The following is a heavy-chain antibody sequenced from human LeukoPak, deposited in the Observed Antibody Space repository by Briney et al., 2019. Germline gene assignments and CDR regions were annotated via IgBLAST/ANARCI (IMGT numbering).Heavy chain of an antibody. J-gene: IGHJ4*02. Sequence: GGSLRLSCAVSGFASSSLWMTWVRQAPGKGLEWVANIKQDGSEIYYVDSVKGRFTISRDNAKNSLYLQMSSLRAEDTAVYYCAKGGGKVQDYWGQGTLVTVSS. D-gene: IGHD4-23*01. CDR1: GFASSSLW. CDR2: IKQDGSEI. CDR3: AKGGGKVQDY. V-gene: IGHV3-7*01.